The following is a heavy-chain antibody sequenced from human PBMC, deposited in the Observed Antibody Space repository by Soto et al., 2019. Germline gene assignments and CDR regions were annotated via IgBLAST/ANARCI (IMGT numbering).Heavy chain of an antibody. CDR3: ARDLVLLSAGRRGPFGYGLRRGY. J-gene: IGHJ4*02. Sequence: QVQLVQAGAEVKKPGASVKVSCKDSGYTFTSYGISWVRQAPGQGLEWIGWISAYNGNTNYAQKIQGRGTMTTDTYTSTAYMELRSLRSDDTAVYYCARDLVLLSAGRRGPFGYGLRRGYWGKGTLVPVSS. V-gene: IGHV1-18*01. CDR2: ISAYNGNT. D-gene: IGHD3-16*01. CDR1: GYTFTSYG.